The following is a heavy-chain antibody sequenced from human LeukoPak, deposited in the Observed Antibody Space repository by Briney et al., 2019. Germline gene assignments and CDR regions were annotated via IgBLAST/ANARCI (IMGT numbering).Heavy chain of an antibody. CDR3: ARGGHYFFDN. CDR2: IKEDGSER. Sequence: PGGSLRLSCAASGFTITIYWMSWVRQAPGKGLEWVANIKEDGSERYYVDSVKGRFTISRDNAKNSLYLQMNSLTVEDTAVYYCARGGHYFFDNWGQGTLVTVSS. V-gene: IGHV3-7*01. J-gene: IGHJ4*02. CDR1: GFTITIYW.